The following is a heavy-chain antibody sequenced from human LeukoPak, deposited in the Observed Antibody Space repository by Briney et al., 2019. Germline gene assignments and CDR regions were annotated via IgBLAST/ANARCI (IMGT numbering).Heavy chain of an antibody. D-gene: IGHD3-16*01. CDR2: ISYDGSNK. CDR1: GFTFSSYA. Sequence: GWSLRLSCAASGFTFSSYAMHWVRQAPGKGLEWVAVISYDGSNKYYADSVKGRFTISRDNSKNTLYLQMNSLRAEDTAVYYCARLYVWGARDAFDIWGQGTMVTVSS. CDR3: ARLYVWGARDAFDI. J-gene: IGHJ3*02. V-gene: IGHV3-30-3*01.